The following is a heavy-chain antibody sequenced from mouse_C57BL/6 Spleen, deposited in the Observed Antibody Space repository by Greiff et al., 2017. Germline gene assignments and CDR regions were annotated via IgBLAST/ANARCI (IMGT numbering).Heavy chain of an antibody. CDR3: ARETTVVDYAMDY. D-gene: IGHD1-1*01. J-gene: IGHJ4*01. V-gene: IGHV5-17*01. CDR1: GFTFSDYG. CDR2: ISSGSSTI. Sequence: EVPLQESGGGLVKPGGSLKLSCAASGFTFSDYGMHWVRQAPEKGLEWVAYISSGSSTIYYADTVKGRFTISRDNAKNTLFLQMTSLRSEDTAMYYCARETTVVDYAMDYWGQGTSGTVSS.